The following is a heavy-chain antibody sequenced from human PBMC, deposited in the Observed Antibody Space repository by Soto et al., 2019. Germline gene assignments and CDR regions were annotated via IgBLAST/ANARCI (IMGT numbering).Heavy chain of an antibody. CDR3: AKNLLVTTPDGFDI. Sequence: QVQLVQSGAEVKKPGASVKVSCRSSGYTFTAYYIHWVRQAPGQGLEWMGWIDPSSGVTNFARRFQGRVTMTSDTSISTAYMELSRLTSADTAIYYCAKNLLVTTPDGFDIWGQGTMVTVTS. V-gene: IGHV1-2*02. CDR1: GYTFTAYY. CDR2: IDPSSGVT. J-gene: IGHJ3*02. D-gene: IGHD4-17*01.